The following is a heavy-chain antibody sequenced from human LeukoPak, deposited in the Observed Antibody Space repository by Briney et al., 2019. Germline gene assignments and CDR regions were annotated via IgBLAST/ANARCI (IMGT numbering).Heavy chain of an antibody. J-gene: IGHJ4*02. CDR2: ISSSSSYI. Sequence: PGGSLRLSCAAYGFTFSSYIMNWDRQAPGKGLEWVSSISSSSSYIYYADSVKGRFTISRDNAKNSLYLQMNSLRAEDTAVYYCARDQHRDYWGQGTLVTVSS. V-gene: IGHV3-21*01. CDR1: GFTFSSYI. CDR3: ARDQHRDY. D-gene: IGHD6-13*01.